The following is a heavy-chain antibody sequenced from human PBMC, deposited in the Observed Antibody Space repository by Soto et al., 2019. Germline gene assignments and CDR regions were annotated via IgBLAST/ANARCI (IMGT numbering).Heavy chain of an antibody. CDR1: GFTFSSYG. Sequence: QVQLVESGGGVVQPGRSLRLSCAASGFTFSSYGMHWVRQAPGKGLEWVGWISAYNGNTNYAQKLQGRVTMTTDTSTSTAYMGLRSLRSDDTAVYYCARDSPTTVTTRYYYYGMDVWGQGTTVTVSS. CDR3: ARDSPTTVTTRYYYYGMDV. V-gene: IGHV1-18*01. D-gene: IGHD4-17*01. CDR2: ISAYNGNT. J-gene: IGHJ6*02.